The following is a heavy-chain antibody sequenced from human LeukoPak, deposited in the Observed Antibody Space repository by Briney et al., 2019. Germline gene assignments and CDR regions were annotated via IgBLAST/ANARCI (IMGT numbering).Heavy chain of an antibody. CDR2: ISAYNGNT. CDR1: GYTFTSYG. D-gene: IGHD6-19*01. Sequence: ASVKVSCKASGYTFTSYGISWVRQAPGQELEWMGWISAYNGNTNYAQKLQGRVTMTTDTSTSTAYMELRSLRSDDTAVYYCARDYKVYSSGWYIGPYFDYWGQGTLVTVSS. V-gene: IGHV1-18*01. J-gene: IGHJ4*02. CDR3: ARDYKVYSSGWYIGPYFDY.